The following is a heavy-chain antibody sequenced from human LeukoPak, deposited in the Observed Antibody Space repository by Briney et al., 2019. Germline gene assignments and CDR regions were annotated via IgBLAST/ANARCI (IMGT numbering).Heavy chain of an antibody. V-gene: IGHV5-51*01. CDR1: GYSFTDYW. CDR2: IYPGDSDT. D-gene: IGHD6-13*01. J-gene: IGHJ5*02. CDR3: ASAAAGSLNWFDP. Sequence: GESLKISCKGSGYSFTDYWIGWVRQMPGKGLEWMGIIYPGDSDTRYSPSFQGQVTISADKSISTAYLQWSSLKASDTAMYYCASAAAGSLNWFDPWGQGTLVTVSS.